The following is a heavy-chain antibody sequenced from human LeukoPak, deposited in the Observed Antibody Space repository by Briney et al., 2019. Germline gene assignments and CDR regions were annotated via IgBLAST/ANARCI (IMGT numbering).Heavy chain of an antibody. CDR3: ARGKNYYDSSGYYYFDY. V-gene: IGHV4-59*01. J-gene: IGHJ4*02. CDR2: IYYSGST. Sequence: SETLSLTCTVSGGSISSYYWSWIRQPPGKGLEWIGYIYYSGSTNYNPSLKSRVTISVDTSKNQFSLKLSSVTAADTAVYYCARGKNYYDSSGYYYFDYWGQGTLVTVSP. CDR1: GGSISSYY. D-gene: IGHD3-22*01.